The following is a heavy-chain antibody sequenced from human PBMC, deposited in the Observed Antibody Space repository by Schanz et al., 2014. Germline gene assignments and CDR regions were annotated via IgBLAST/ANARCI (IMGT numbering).Heavy chain of an antibody. Sequence: EVQVVESGGGLVKPGGSLRLSCAASGFPFDTYIMKWVRQAPGKGLEWVSSISSNSDYIYYSESVKGRFTISRDNAKNSLYLQMNSLRAEDTAVYYCAGRCGSPRCYAHQVDYWGQGTLVTVSS. CDR1: GFPFDTYI. J-gene: IGHJ4*02. CDR2: ISSNSDYI. V-gene: IGHV3-21*01. D-gene: IGHD2-2*01. CDR3: AGRCGSPRCYAHQVDY.